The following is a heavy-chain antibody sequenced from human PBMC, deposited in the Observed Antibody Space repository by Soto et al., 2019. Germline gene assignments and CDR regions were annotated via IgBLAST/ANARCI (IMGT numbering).Heavy chain of an antibody. CDR2: IYYSGTT. CDR1: GYSISSSNW. D-gene: IGHD6-6*01. J-gene: IGHJ4*02. CDR3: AAPPRY. Sequence: PSETLSLTCAVSGYSISSSNWWGWIRQPPGKGLEWIGYIYYSGTTYYNPSLKSRVTMSVDTSKNQFSLKLTSVTSADTAVYYCAAPPRYWGQGTLVTVS. V-gene: IGHV4-28*01.